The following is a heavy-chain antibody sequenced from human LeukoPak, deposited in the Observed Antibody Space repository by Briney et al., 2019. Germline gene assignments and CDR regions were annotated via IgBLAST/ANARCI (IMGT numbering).Heavy chain of an antibody. J-gene: IGHJ3*02. CDR3: ASPIYGDYTENGFDI. D-gene: IGHD4-17*01. CDR1: GGSFSGYY. Sequence: KSSETLSLTCAVYGGSFSGYYWSWIRQPPGKGLEWIGEINHSGNTNYNPSLKSRVTILVDTPKNQFSLKLNSVTAADTAVYYCASPIYGDYTENGFDIWGQGTMVTVSS. V-gene: IGHV4-34*01. CDR2: INHSGNT.